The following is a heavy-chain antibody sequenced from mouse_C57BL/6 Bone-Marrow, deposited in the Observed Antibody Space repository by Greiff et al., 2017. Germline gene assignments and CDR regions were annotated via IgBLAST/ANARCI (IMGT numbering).Heavy chain of an antibody. CDR2: ISDGGSYT. CDR1: GFTFSSYA. CDR3: ARAGSSEAWFAY. D-gene: IGHD1-1*01. Sequence: EVQLVESGGGLVKPGGSLKLSCAASGFTFSSYAMSWVRQTPEKRLEWVATISDGGSYTYYPDNVKGRFTISRDNAKNNLYLQMSHLKSEDTAMYYCARAGSSEAWFAYWGQGTLVTVSA. V-gene: IGHV5-4*01. J-gene: IGHJ3*01.